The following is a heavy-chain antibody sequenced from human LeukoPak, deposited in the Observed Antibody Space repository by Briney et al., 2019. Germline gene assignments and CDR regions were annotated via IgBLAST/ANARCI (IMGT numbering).Heavy chain of an antibody. CDR3: ASGRRRDGYNCYY. V-gene: IGHV4-4*07. Sequence: PSETLSLTCTVSGGSIGNFYWNWIRQPAGKGLEWIGRIFTTGSTNYNPSLKSRVTMSVATSKNQLSLRLSSVTAADTAVYYCASGRRRDGYNCYYWGQGTLVTVSS. J-gene: IGHJ4*02. CDR2: IFTTGST. CDR1: GGSIGNFY. D-gene: IGHD5-24*01.